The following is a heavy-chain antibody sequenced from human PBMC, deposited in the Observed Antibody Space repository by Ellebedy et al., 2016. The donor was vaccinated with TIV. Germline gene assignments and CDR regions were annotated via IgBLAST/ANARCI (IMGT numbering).Heavy chain of an antibody. CDR1: GFAFSNYA. J-gene: IGHJ2*01. V-gene: IGHV3-21*01. Sequence: PRGSLRLSCAASGFAFSNYAMNWVRQAPGKGPEWVSSITTSSTYIYYADPVRGRFTISRDNAKNSLYLQMNSLRAEDTAVYYCARDRGFFDFWGRGTLVTFSS. CDR3: ARDRGFFDF. CDR2: ITTSSTYI.